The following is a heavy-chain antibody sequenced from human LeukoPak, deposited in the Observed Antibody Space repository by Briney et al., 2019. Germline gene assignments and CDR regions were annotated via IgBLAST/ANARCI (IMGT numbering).Heavy chain of an antibody. CDR1: GGSISSSSYY. J-gene: IGHJ4*02. CDR3: ARLYYDSSGYYHFDY. D-gene: IGHD3-22*01. V-gene: IGHV4-39*01. Sequence: KPSETLSLACTVAGGSISSSSYYWGWLRQPPGKGLEWIGRIYYSGSTYYNPSLKSQVTISVDTSKNQLSLKLSSVTAADTAVYYCARLYYDSSGYYHFDYWGQGTLVTVSS. CDR2: IYYSGST.